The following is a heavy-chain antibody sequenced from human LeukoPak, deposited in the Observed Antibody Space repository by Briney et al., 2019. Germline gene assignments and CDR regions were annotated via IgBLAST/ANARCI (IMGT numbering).Heavy chain of an antibody. D-gene: IGHD3-16*01. V-gene: IGHV4-4*09. J-gene: IGHJ4*02. CDR3: ARGRGPLRVEFGD. CDR1: GGSLSRHY. CDR2: IFSGGST. Sequence: SETLSLTCNVSGGSLSRHYCSWIRQAPGKGLEWIGFIFSGGSTNYNPSLESRVSISMDTSQNQFSLKLSSVTAADTAVYYCARGRGPLRVEFGDWGQGALVTVSS.